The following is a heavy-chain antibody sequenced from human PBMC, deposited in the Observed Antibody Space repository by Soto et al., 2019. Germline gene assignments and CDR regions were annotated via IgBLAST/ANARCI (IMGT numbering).Heavy chain of an antibody. J-gene: IGHJ6*02. CDR1: GGAFIRYG. Sequence: QVQLVQSGAEVKKPGSSVKVSCTASGGAFIRYGISWVRQAPGQGLEWMGGIIPIFGSPNYAQRFKGRVTVSADISTNTAYMTSSSLKSEDTAVYYCAGQPNDQEDYYNGMEVWGQGTPVTVSS. CDR3: AGQPNDQEDYYNGMEV. CDR2: IIPIFGSP. V-gene: IGHV1-69*06. D-gene: IGHD2-8*01.